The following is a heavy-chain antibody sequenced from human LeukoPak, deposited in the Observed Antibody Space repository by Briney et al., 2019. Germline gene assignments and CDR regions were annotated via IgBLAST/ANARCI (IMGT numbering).Heavy chain of an antibody. CDR2: INPNSGGT. D-gene: IGHD3-22*01. CDR3: ARDPGSSITMILSYYMDV. V-gene: IGHV1-2*02. Sequence: GASVKVSCKASGYTFTSYGISWVRQAPGQGLEWMGWINPNSGGTNYAQKFQGRVTMTRDTSISTAYMELSRLRSDDTAVYYCARDPGSSITMILSYYMDVWGKGTTVTISS. CDR1: GYTFTSYG. J-gene: IGHJ6*03.